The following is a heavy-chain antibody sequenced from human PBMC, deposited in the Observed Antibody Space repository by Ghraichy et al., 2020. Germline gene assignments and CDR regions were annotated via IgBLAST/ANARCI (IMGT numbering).Heavy chain of an antibody. CDR3: AKDRGDRYSSESGSPLQGPFDY. D-gene: IGHD3-10*01. J-gene: IGHJ4*01. Sequence: GESLNISCAASGFTFSSYAMSWVRQAPGKGLEWVSAISGSGAKTYYADSVKGRFTISRDNSKTTLYLQMNSLRAEDTAVYYCAKDRGDRYSSESGSPLQGPFDYWGQGNLVTVSS. CDR1: GFTFSSYA. V-gene: IGHV3-23*01. CDR2: ISGSGAKT.